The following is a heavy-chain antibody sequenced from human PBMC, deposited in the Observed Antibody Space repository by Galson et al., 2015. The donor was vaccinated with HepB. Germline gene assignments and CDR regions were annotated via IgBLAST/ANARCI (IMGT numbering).Heavy chain of an antibody. D-gene: IGHD3-3*01. CDR1: GFTFTSSA. J-gene: IGHJ4*02. CDR3: AADTLGVVALY. Sequence: SVKVSCKASGFTFTSSAVQWVRQARGQRLEWIGWIVVGSGDTNYAQKFQERVTITRDMSTSTAYMELSSPRSEDTAVYYCAADTLGVVALYWGQGTLVTVSS. CDR2: IVVGSGDT. V-gene: IGHV1-58*01.